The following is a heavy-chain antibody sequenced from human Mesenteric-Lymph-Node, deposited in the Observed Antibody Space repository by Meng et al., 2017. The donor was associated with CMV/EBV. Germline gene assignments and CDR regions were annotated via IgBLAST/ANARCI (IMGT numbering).Heavy chain of an antibody. CDR3: ARLLYSNRNCFDP. CDR2: IVPIFGTA. D-gene: IGHD4-11*01. V-gene: IGHV1-69*05. Sequence: ASGRTFSSYAISWVRQAPGHGLEWMGGIVPIFGTANYAQKFQGRVTITTDESTSPAYMELSSLRSEDTAVYYCARLLYSNRNCFDPWGQGTLVTVSS. J-gene: IGHJ5*02. CDR1: GRTFSSYA.